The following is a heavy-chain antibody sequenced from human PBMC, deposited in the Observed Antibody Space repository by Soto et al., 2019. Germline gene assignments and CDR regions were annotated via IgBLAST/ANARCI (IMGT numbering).Heavy chain of an antibody. CDR2: IWHDGSNK. V-gene: IGHV3-33*01. D-gene: IGHD1-1*01. J-gene: IGHJ6*02. CDR3: AREAGYTDYYYYGMDV. CDR1: GFTFSRYG. Sequence: QVQLVESGGGVVQPGRSLRLSCAASGFTFSRYGMHWVRQAPGKGLEWVAVIWHDGSNKYYADSVKGRFTISRDNSKNTLYLQMNSLRAEDTAVYYCAREAGYTDYYYYGMDVWGQGTTVTVSS.